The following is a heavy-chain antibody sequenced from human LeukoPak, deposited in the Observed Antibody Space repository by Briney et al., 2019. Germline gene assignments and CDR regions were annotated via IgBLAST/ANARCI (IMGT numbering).Heavy chain of an antibody. Sequence: GGSLRLSCVVSGFTFRSYAMSWVRQAPGKGLECVSSISGSGGSTYYADSVKGRFTISRDNSRNTLYLQMNSLRAEDTAVYYCAKALYSQYYYDSRGYYGPLDYWGQGTLVTVSS. V-gene: IGHV3-23*01. CDR1: GFTFRSYA. D-gene: IGHD3-22*01. J-gene: IGHJ4*02. CDR2: ISGSGGST. CDR3: AKALYSQYYYDSRGYYGPLDY.